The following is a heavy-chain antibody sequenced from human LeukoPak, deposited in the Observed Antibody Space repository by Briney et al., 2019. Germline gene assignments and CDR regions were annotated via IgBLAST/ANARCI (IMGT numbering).Heavy chain of an antibody. V-gene: IGHV3-7*03. CDR2: VNRDGNEK. Sequence: GGSLRLSCVVSGFTFNRYWMIWVRQAPGKRLEWVANVNRDGNEKHYVDSVEGRFTISRDNAKNSLYLQMNSLRNEDTAVYYCVRDDGNRTGSTYFDAFDIWGRGTLVTVSS. CDR1: GFTFNRYW. CDR3: VRDDGNRTGSTYFDAFDI. J-gene: IGHJ3*02. D-gene: IGHD3-9*01.